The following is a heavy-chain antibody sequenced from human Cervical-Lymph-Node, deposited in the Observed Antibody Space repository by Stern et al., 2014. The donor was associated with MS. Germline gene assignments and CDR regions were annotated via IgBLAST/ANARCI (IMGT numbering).Heavy chain of an antibody. CDR3: ARVATYYQGSGSYFDY. D-gene: IGHD3-10*01. CDR2: IIPIYGTV. J-gene: IGHJ4*02. CDR1: GGTFSNYA. V-gene: IGHV1-69*01. Sequence: QVQLVQSGAEVKKPGSSVKVSCKASGGTFSNYAISWVRQAPGQGLEWMGGIIPIYGTVKYAQKIQGRLTLTADESTNTAYMELSSLRSEDTAVYYCARVATYYQGSGSYFDYWGQGTLLTVSS.